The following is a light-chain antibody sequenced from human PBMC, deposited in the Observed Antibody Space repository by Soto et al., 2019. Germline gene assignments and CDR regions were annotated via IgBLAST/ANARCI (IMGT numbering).Light chain of an antibody. CDR3: QQSYHTLPLT. CDR2: AAS. Sequence: DIQMTQSPSSLSASVGDRVTITCRASESIRDYVNWYQQRPGKAPKLLIYAASTLHSGVPSRFSGSGSGRDFTLTISSLHPEDFATYYCQQSYHTLPLTFGGGTKVDIK. CDR1: ESIRDY. J-gene: IGKJ4*02. V-gene: IGKV1-39*01.